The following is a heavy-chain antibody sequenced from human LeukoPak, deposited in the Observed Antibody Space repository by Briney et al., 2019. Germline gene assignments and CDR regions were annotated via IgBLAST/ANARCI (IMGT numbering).Heavy chain of an antibody. Sequence: PSESLSLTCTVSGGSISSYYWSWIRQPHEKGLEWVGYIYYSVSTNYNPSLKSRVTISVDTSKNQFSLKLSSVTAADTAVYYCARAASRGYSYGFDYWGQGTLVTVCS. D-gene: IGHD5-18*01. CDR1: GGSISSYY. J-gene: IGHJ4*02. V-gene: IGHV4-59*08. CDR3: ARAASRGYSYGFDY. CDR2: IYYSVST.